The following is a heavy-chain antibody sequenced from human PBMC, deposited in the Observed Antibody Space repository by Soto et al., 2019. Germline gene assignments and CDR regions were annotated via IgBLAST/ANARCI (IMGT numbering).Heavy chain of an antibody. Sequence: GGSLRLSCEVSGFMFISHWMAWVRQAPGRGLEWVANINHHGGETYYGDSVKGRFTISRDNTKNSLYLQMNSLRAEDTAVYYCARHSRSAAIFFPWGQGTQVTVSS. V-gene: IGHV3-7*01. CDR1: GFMFISHW. CDR2: INHHGGET. CDR3: ARHSRSAAIFFP. J-gene: IGHJ5*02. D-gene: IGHD3-22*01.